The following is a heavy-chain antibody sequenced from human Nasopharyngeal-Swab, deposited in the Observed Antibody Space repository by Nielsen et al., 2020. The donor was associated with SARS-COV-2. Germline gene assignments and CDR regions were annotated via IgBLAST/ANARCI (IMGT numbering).Heavy chain of an antibody. V-gene: IGHV3-23*01. CDR1: GFAFSSYA. D-gene: IGHD6-19*01. Sequence: GGSLRLSCAASGFAFSSYAMSWVRQTPGKGLEWVLSFSGSSGKTYYADYVKGRFTISRDTSKNTLYLQMNILRADDTAVYYWAKDGGGWYTSGWYYFDYWGQGTLVTVSS. CDR2: FSGSSGKT. J-gene: IGHJ4*02. CDR3: AKDGGGWYTSGWYYFDY.